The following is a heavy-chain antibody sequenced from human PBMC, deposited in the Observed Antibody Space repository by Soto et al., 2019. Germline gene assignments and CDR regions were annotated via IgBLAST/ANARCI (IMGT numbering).Heavy chain of an antibody. Sequence: VQLVESGGGVVQPGRSLRLSCAASGFTFSSYGMHWVRQAPGKGLEWVAVIWYDGSNKYYADSVKGRFTISRDNSKNTLYLQMNSLRAEDTAVYYCARDPIAAAGTGYFQHWGQGTLVTVSS. D-gene: IGHD6-13*01. V-gene: IGHV3-33*01. CDR3: ARDPIAAAGTGYFQH. CDR1: GFTFSSYG. J-gene: IGHJ1*01. CDR2: IWYDGSNK.